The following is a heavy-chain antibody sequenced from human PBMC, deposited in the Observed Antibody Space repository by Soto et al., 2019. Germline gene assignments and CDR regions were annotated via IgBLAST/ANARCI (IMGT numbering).Heavy chain of an antibody. CDR1: GGSISSYY. Sequence: PSETLSLTCPVAGGSISSYYWSWILQPPGKGLEWIGYMYNTGSTIYNPSLKSRVTISVDTSKNQFSLKLNSVTAADTAVYYCARDLWGYCGADCYPLDVWGQGTTVTVSS. D-gene: IGHD2-21*02. CDR3: ARDLWGYCGADCYPLDV. J-gene: IGHJ6*02. V-gene: IGHV4-59*01. CDR2: MYNTGST.